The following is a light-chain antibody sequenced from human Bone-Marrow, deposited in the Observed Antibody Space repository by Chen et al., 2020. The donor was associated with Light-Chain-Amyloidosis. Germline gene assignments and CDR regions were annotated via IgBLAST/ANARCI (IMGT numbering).Light chain of an antibody. CDR3: QVWDRSSDRPV. CDR2: DDS. J-gene: IGLJ3*02. Sequence: SYVLTQPSSVSVAPGQTATLACGGHNIGSPSAHWYQQTQGQAPLLVVYDDSDRPSGIPERLSGSNSGNTDTLTISRVEAGDEADYYCQVWDRSSDRPVFGGGTKLTVL. V-gene: IGLV3-21*02. CDR1: NIGSPS.